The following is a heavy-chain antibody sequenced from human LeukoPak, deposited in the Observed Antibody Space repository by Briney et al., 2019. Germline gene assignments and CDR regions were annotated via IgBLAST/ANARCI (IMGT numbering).Heavy chain of an antibody. J-gene: IGHJ4*02. CDR2: IYHSGST. D-gene: IGHD4-17*01. V-gene: IGHV4-30-2*01. CDR3: ARAVTTHLGFFDF. CDR1: GGSISSGGYS. Sequence: SQTLSLTRAVSGGSISSGGYSWSWLRQPPGKGLEWIGYIYHSGSTYYNPSLKSRVTISVDRSKNQFSLKLSSVTAAVTAVYYCARAVTTHLGFFDFWGQGTLVTVSS.